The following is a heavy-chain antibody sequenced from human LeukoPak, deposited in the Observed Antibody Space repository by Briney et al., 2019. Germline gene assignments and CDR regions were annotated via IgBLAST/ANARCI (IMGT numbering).Heavy chain of an antibody. Sequence: SGTLSLTCTVSGGSISSYYWSWIRQPPGKGLEWIGYIYYSGSTNYNPSLKSRVTISVDTSKNQFSLKLSSVTAADTAVYYCARSVLLWFGGFYDAFDIWGQGTMVTVSS. J-gene: IGHJ3*02. CDR3: ARSVLLWFGGFYDAFDI. CDR2: IYYSGST. CDR1: GGSISSYY. D-gene: IGHD3-10*01. V-gene: IGHV4-59*07.